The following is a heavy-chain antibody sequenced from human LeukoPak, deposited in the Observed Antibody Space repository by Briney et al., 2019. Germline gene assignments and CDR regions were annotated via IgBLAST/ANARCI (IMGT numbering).Heavy chain of an antibody. V-gene: IGHV1-2*02. D-gene: IGHD2-21*02. J-gene: IGHJ4*02. Sequence: ASVKVSCKASGYTFTSYGISWVRQAPGQGLEWMGWINPNSGGTNYAQKFQGRVTMTRDTSISTAYMELSRLRSDDTAVYYCAREAVAYCGGDCYSGAFDYWGQGTLVTVSS. CDR1: GYTFTSYG. CDR2: INPNSGGT. CDR3: AREAVAYCGGDCYSGAFDY.